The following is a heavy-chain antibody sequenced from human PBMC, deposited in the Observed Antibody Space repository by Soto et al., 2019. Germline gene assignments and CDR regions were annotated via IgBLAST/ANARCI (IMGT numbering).Heavy chain of an antibody. J-gene: IGHJ4*02. D-gene: IGHD3-22*01. CDR3: AKELDYYDSSGPDY. Sequence: HPAGSLRLSCSASRFPFSSYAMSWVRQAPGKGLEWVSAISGSGGSTYYADSVKGRFTISRDNSKNTLYLQMNSLRAEDTAVYYCAKELDYYDSSGPDYWGQGTLVNVSA. V-gene: IGHV3-23*01. CDR1: RFPFSSYA. CDR2: ISGSGGST.